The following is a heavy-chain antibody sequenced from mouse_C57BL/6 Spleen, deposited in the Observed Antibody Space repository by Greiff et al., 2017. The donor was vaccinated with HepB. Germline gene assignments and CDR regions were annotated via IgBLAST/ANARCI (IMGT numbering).Heavy chain of an antibody. CDR3: ARDKILRSAMDY. CDR1: GYTFTSYW. V-gene: IGHV1-53*01. Sequence: QVQLQQPGTELVKPGASVKLSCKASGYTFTSYWMHWVKQRPGQGLEWIGNINPSNGGTNYNEKFKSKATLTVDKSSRTAYMQLRSLTSEDSAVYYCARDKILRSAMDYWGQGTSVTVSS. CDR2: INPSNGGT. J-gene: IGHJ4*01. D-gene: IGHD1-1*01.